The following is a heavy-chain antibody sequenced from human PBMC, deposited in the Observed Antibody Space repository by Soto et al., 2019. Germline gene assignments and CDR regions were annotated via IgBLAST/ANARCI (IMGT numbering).Heavy chain of an antibody. CDR2: SRNKVIGYTT. CDR1: GLTLSDHY. D-gene: IGHD2-15*01. V-gene: IGHV3-72*01. J-gene: IGHJ4*02. Sequence: EVQLVQSGGGLVQPGGSLRLSCAASGLTLSDHYMDWVRQTPGKGLEWIGRSRNKVIGYTTEYASSVKGRFTISRDDPKISPSLQMSSLRTDGTAVYYCPRGAAPFDDWGQGTLVTVSS. CDR3: PRGAAPFDD.